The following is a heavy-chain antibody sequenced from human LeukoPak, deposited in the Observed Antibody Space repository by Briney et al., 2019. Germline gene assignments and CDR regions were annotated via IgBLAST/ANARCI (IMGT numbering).Heavy chain of an antibody. D-gene: IGHD4-17*01. CDR1: GFTFSSYA. V-gene: IGHV3-23*01. J-gene: IGHJ6*02. Sequence: GGSLRLSCAASGFTFSSYAMSWVRQAPGKGLEWVSAISGSGGSTYYADSVKGRFTISRDNSKNTLYLQMNSLRAEDTAVYYCAKDHNGDYWISNQYGMDVWGQGTTVTVSS. CDR2: ISGSGGST. CDR3: AKDHNGDYWISNQYGMDV.